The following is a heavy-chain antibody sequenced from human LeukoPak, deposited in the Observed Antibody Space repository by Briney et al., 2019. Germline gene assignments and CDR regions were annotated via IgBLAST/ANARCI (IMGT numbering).Heavy chain of an antibody. CDR3: AKDHGTAVAGFYY. D-gene: IGHD6-19*01. CDR2: ITGTGGST. Sequence: GASLRLSCAASGFSLSTYGVSWGRQPPGKGLEWVSGITGTGGSTYYADSVKGRFTVSRDTSKNTLYLQMNSLRAEDTAIYYCAKDHGTAVAGFYYWGQGTLVTVSS. J-gene: IGHJ4*02. CDR1: GFSLSTYG. V-gene: IGHV3-23*01.